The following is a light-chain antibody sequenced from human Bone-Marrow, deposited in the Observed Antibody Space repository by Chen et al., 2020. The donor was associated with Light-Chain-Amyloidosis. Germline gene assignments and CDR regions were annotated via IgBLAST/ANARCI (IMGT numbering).Light chain of an antibody. Sequence: NFMLTQPHSVAESPWKTVSISCTRSSGSIATNYVQWYQQRPGSSPTTVIYEDDHRPSGVPDRFSGSIDRSSNSASLTISGLKTEDEADYYCQSYQGSSQGVFGGGTKLTVL. J-gene: IGLJ3*02. CDR1: SGSIATNY. CDR3: QSYQGSSQGV. V-gene: IGLV6-57*01. CDR2: EDD.